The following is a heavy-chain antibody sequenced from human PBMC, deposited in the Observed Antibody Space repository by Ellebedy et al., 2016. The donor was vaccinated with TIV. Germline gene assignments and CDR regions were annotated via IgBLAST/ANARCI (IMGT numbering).Heavy chain of an antibody. J-gene: IGHJ4*02. CDR2: ISAYTGDT. V-gene: IGHV1-18*01. CDR3: ARDMVQGMVARYLWFDY. D-gene: IGHD5-12*01. Sequence: GGSLRLSCAASGFTLSTSGMHWVRQAPGQGLEWMGWISAYTGDTNYAQKFQGRLTMTTDTSTDTAHMELRRLRSDDTAVYYCARDMVQGMVARYLWFDYWGQGTLVTVSS. CDR1: GFTLSTSG.